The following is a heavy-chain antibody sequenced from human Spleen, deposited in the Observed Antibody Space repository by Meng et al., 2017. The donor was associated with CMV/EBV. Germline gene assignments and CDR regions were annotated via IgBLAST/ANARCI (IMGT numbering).Heavy chain of an antibody. V-gene: IGHV1-46*01. CDR2: INPSGGST. J-gene: IGHJ4*02. D-gene: IGHD3-22*01. CDR3: ARAPNSGYHYPDC. CDR1: GYTFTSYY. Sequence: ASVKVSCKASGYTFTSYYMHWVRQAPGQGLEWMGIINPSGGSTSYAQKFQGRVTITADKSTSTAYMELSSLRSEDTAVYYCARAPNSGYHYPDCWGQGTLVTVSS.